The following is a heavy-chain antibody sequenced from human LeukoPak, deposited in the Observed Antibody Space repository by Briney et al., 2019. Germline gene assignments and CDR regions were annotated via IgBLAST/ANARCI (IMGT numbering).Heavy chain of an antibody. V-gene: IGHV3-23*01. Sequence: GGSLRLSCAASGFTFSTYSMKWVRQAPGKGLDWVALIGARDGRTYYADPVKGRFTISRDNFKNTLYLQMNSLRAEDTAIYYCAKGLYDYALDVWGQGTAVTVSS. J-gene: IGHJ6*02. CDR2: IGARDGRT. CDR3: AKGLYDYALDV. CDR1: GFTFSTYS.